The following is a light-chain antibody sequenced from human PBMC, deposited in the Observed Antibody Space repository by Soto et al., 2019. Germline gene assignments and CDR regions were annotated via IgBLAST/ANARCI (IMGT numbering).Light chain of an antibody. CDR3: CSYTGSGNCYV. CDR1: SSDVGSYNL. Sequence: QSALTQPASVSGSPGQSITISCTGTSSDVGSYNLVSWYQQHPGKAPKLMIYEVSKRPSGVSNGFSGSKSGNAASLTISGLQAEDEADYYCCSYTGSGNCYVFGTGTKVTVL. CDR2: EVS. J-gene: IGLJ1*01. V-gene: IGLV2-23*02.